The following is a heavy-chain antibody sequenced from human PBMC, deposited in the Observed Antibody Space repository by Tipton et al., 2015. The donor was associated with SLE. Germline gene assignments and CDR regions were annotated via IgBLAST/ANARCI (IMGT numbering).Heavy chain of an antibody. CDR2: IYHSGST. Sequence: TLSLTCTVSGGSVSSGSYYWSWIRQPPGKGLEWIGSIYHSGSTYYTPSLKSRVTISVNTSKNKFSLKLSSVTAADTAVYYCARSSYDSSGYPGYWGQGTLVTVSS. CDR3: ARSSYDSSGYPGY. D-gene: IGHD3-22*01. CDR1: GGSVSSGSYY. V-gene: IGHV4-39*07. J-gene: IGHJ4*02.